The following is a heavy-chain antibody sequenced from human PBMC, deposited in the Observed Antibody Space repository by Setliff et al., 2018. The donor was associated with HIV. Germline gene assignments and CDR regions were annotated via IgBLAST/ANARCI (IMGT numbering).Heavy chain of an antibody. CDR1: GDSISRRIYY. Sequence: SETLSLTCTVSGDSISRRIYYWGWIRQPPGKGLEWIGNFYYSGSSHYNPSLKSRVTISVDTSKNQFSLELISVSAADTAVYYCAKLLPAADMAREIDSWGQGTLGTVSS. J-gene: IGHJ4*02. D-gene: IGHD2-2*01. CDR2: FYYSGSS. CDR3: AKLLPAADMAREIDS. V-gene: IGHV4-39*01.